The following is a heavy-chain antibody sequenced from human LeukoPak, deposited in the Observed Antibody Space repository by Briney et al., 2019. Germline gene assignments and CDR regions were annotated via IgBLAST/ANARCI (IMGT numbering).Heavy chain of an antibody. Sequence: GESLKISCKGSGYSFTSYWIGWVRQMPGKGLEWMGIIYPGDSGTRYSPSFQGQVTISADKSISTAYLQWSSLKASDTAMYYCARRPAYYYDSSGYLDHGFDIWGQGTMVTVSS. CDR2: IYPGDSGT. V-gene: IGHV5-51*01. CDR3: ARRPAYYYDSSGYLDHGFDI. J-gene: IGHJ3*02. CDR1: GYSFTSYW. D-gene: IGHD3-22*01.